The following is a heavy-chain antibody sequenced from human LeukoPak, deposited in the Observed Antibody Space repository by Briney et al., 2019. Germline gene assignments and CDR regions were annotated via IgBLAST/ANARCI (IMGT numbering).Heavy chain of an antibody. D-gene: IGHD4-17*01. CDR2: INHSGST. V-gene: IGHV4-34*01. CDR3: ARGKKFRGDYGLKYYFDY. J-gene: IGHJ4*02. CDR1: GGSFSGYY. Sequence: SETLSLTCAVYGGSFSGYYWSRIRQPPGKGLEWIGEINHSGSTNYNPSLKSRVTISVDTSKNQFSLKLSSVTAADTAVYYCARGKKFRGDYGLKYYFDYWGQGTLVTVSS.